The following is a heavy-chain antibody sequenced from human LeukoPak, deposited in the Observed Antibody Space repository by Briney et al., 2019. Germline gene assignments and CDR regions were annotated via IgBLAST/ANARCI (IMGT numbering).Heavy chain of an antibody. Sequence: PSETLSLTCTVSGGSISSYYWSWIRQPPGKELEWIGYIYYSGSTNYNPSLKSRVTTSVDTSKNQFSLKLSAVTAADTAVYYCARVRLGSFDYWGQGTLVTVSS. CDR1: GGSISSYY. CDR2: IYYSGST. CDR3: ARVRLGSFDY. J-gene: IGHJ4*02. V-gene: IGHV4-59*01. D-gene: IGHD2/OR15-2a*01.